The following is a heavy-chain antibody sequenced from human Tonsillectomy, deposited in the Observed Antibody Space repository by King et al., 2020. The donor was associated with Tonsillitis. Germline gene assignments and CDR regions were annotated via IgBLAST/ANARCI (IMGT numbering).Heavy chain of an antibody. V-gene: IGHV3-53*01. Sequence: VQLVESGGGLIQPGGSLRLSCAASGFTVSSTYMSWVRQAPGKGLEWVSVIYSDGNIDYSDSVKGRFTLSRDNSENTLFLHMNSLRAEDTAVYYCARVPVTNYDVLTGFLLGWFDPWGQGALVTVSS. CDR2: IYSDGNI. CDR3: ARVPVTNYDVLTGFLLGWFDP. D-gene: IGHD3-9*01. CDR1: GFTVSSTY. J-gene: IGHJ5*02.